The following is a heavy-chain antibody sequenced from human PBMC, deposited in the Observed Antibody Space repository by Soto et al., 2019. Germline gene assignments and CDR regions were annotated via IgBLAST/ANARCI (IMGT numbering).Heavy chain of an antibody. J-gene: IGHJ5*02. D-gene: IGHD3-3*01. Sequence: SETLSLTCTVSGGSISSSSYYWGWIRQPPGKGLEWIGSIYYSGSTYCNPSLKSRVTISVDTSKNQFSLKLSSVTAADTAVYYCARRSDDFWSGYYPGWFDPWGQGTLVTVSS. CDR2: IYYSGST. V-gene: IGHV4-39*01. CDR1: GGSISSSSYY. CDR3: ARRSDDFWSGYYPGWFDP.